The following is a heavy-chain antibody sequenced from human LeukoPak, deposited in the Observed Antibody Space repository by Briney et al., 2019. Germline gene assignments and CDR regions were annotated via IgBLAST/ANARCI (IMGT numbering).Heavy chain of an antibody. CDR3: ARDGGVWEPFIVFNI. D-gene: IGHD2-8*02. Sequence: SETLSLTCTVSGGSISSYYWSWIRQPPGKGLEWIGYIYYSGSTNYNPSLKSRVTISVDTSKNQFSLKLSSVTAADTAVYYCARDGGVWEPFIVFNIWGQGTMVTVSS. J-gene: IGHJ3*02. V-gene: IGHV4-59*01. CDR1: GGSISSYY. CDR2: IYYSGST.